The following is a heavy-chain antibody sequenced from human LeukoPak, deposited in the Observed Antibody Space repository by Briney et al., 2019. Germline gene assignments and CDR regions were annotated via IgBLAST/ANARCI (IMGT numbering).Heavy chain of an antibody. CDR3: ASMYIAAAGKAESYCFDY. D-gene: IGHD6-13*01. V-gene: IGHV3-11*01. CDR1: GFTFSDYY. J-gene: IGHJ4*02. Sequence: PGGSLRLSCAASGFTFSDYYMSWIRQAPGKGLEWVSCISSSGSTIYYADSVEGRFTISRDNAKNSLYLQMNSLRAEDTAVYYCASMYIAAAGKAESYCFDYWGQGTLVTVSS. CDR2: ISSSGSTI.